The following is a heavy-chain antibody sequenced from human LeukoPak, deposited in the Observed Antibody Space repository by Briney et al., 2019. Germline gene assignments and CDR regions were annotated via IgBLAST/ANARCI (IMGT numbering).Heavy chain of an antibody. V-gene: IGHV4-59*03. CDR2: IYYTEMT. CDR3: TGNLIPEVVVLNF. CDR1: GGSLSNYY. D-gene: IGHD2-15*01. J-gene: IGHJ4*02. Sequence: SQTLSLTRTVSGGSLSNYYCNWIRHPRAKGLEWIGYIYYTEMTNHNPTLPSRVTMSVHSSKNQISLNLRSVTPEDQAVLYLTGNLIPEVVVLNFWGEETLVTVSS.